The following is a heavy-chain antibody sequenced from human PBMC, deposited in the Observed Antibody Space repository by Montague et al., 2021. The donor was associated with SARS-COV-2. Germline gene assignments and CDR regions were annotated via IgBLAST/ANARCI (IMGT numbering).Heavy chain of an antibody. CDR2: IYWDDDK. CDR1: GFSVSAPGVG. J-gene: IGHJ3*02. Sequence: PALVKPTQTLTLTCTVSGFSVSAPGVGVGWIRQPPGKALEWLALIYWDDDKRYSPSLNTRLTITKDTSKNQVVLTMTNMDPVDTATYYCALTRVSYDILTGYYHRDAFDIWGQGTMVTVSS. V-gene: IGHV2-5*02. CDR3: ALTRVSYDILTGYYHRDAFDI. D-gene: IGHD3-9*01.